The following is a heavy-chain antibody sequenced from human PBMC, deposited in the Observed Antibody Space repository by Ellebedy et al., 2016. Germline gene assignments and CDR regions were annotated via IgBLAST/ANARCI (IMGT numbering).Heavy chain of an antibody. CDR3: ARQRGKYYDILTGYPHDAFDI. D-gene: IGHD3-9*01. Sequence: GSLRLSCTVSGGSISSYYWSWIRQPPGKGLEWIGYIYYSGSTNYNPSLKSRVTISVDTSKNQFSLKLSSVTAADTAVYYCARQRGKYYDILTGYPHDAFDIWGQGTMVTVSS. J-gene: IGHJ3*02. CDR1: GGSISSYY. V-gene: IGHV4-59*08. CDR2: IYYSGST.